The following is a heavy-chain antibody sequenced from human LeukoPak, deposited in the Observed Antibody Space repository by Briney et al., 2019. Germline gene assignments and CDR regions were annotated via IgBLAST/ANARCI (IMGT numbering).Heavy chain of an antibody. CDR1: GYTLTELS. CDR2: FDPEDGET. J-gene: IGHJ5*02. CDR3: ATVMYYYDSSGYLEFDP. D-gene: IGHD3-22*01. Sequence: ASVTVSCTVSGYTLTELSMHWVRQAPGKGLEWMGGFDPEDGETIYAQKFQGRVTMTEGTSTDTAYMELSSLRSEDTAVYYCATVMYYYDSSGYLEFDPWGQGTLVTVSS. V-gene: IGHV1-24*01.